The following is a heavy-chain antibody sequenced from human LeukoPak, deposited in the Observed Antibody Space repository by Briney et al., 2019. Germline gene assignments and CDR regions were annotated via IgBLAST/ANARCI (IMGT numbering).Heavy chain of an antibody. CDR3: ARDRGSGSYLGLDY. V-gene: IGHV4-59*01. Sequence: SETLSLTCTVSGGPISSYYWSWIRQPPGKGLEWIGYIYYSGSTNYNPSLKSRVTISVDTSKNQFSLKLSSVTAADTAVYYCARDRGSGSYLGLDYWGQGTLVTVSS. J-gene: IGHJ4*02. CDR1: GGPISSYY. D-gene: IGHD1-26*01. CDR2: IYYSGST.